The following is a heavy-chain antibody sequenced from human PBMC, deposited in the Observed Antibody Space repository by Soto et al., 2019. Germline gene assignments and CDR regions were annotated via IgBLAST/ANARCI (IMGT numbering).Heavy chain of an antibody. V-gene: IGHV4-4*07. Sequence: KTSETLSLTCTVSGASISSYYWSWIRQPAGKGLEWIGRIYTNGSTIYNPSLKSRVTMSVDTSKNQFSLKLTSVTAADTAVYYCARKANDGGWFDPWGQGTLVTVSS. D-gene: IGHD3-16*01. J-gene: IGHJ5*02. CDR1: GASISSYY. CDR3: ARKANDGGWFDP. CDR2: IYTNGST.